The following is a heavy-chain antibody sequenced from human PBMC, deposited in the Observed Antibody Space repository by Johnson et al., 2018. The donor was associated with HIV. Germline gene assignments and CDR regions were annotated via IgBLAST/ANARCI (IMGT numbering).Heavy chain of an antibody. V-gene: IGHV3-30*03. CDR1: GFTVSSNY. CDR2: ISYDGSNK. J-gene: IGHJ3*02. Sequence: QVQLVESGGGLVQPGGSLRLSCAASGFTVSSNYMSWVRQAPGKGLEWVAVISYDGSNKYYADSVKGRFTISRDNSKNTLYLQMNSLRAEDTAVYYCARGGYYDSSGSAFDIWGHGTMVTVSS. D-gene: IGHD3-22*01. CDR3: ARGGYYDSSGSAFDI.